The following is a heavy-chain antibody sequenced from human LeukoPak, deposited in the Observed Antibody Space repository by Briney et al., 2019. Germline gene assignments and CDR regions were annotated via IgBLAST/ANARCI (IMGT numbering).Heavy chain of an antibody. CDR1: GFTFSSYG. D-gene: IGHD4-17*01. V-gene: IGHV3-30*18. CDR3: AKWLTLVDYGASPDGGLDY. Sequence: GGSLRLSCAASGFTFSSYGMHWVRQAPGKGLEWVAVISYDGSNKYYADSVKGRFTISRDNSKNTLYLQMNSLRAEDTAVYYCAKWLTLVDYGASPDGGLDYWGQGTLVTVSS. J-gene: IGHJ4*02. CDR2: ISYDGSNK.